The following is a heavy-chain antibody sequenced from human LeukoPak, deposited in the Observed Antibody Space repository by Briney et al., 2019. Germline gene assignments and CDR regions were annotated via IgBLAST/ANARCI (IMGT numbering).Heavy chain of an antibody. J-gene: IGHJ4*02. CDR1: GYTFTSYA. V-gene: IGHV1-3*01. Sequence: ASVRVSCKASGYTFTSYAMHWVRQAPGQRLEWMGWINAGNGNTKYSQKFQGRVTITRDTSASTAYMELSSLRSEDTAVYYCARGRIAAAGTGDFFDYWGQGTLVTVSS. CDR2: INAGNGNT. D-gene: IGHD6-13*01. CDR3: ARGRIAAAGTGDFFDY.